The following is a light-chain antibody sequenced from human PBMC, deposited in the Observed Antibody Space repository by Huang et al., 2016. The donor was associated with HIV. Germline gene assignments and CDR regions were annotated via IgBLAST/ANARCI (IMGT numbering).Light chain of an antibody. CDR2: GTS. CDR3: QQYNNWPPYT. J-gene: IGKJ2*01. V-gene: IGKV3-15*01. CDR1: QRVGSN. Sequence: EVIMKQAPATFSGYPGETATISCKPSQRVGSNLGWYQHRPGQAPRLLIYGTSARATGIPARFNGSGSGTEFTLTISIVQSEDFAVYFCQQYNNWPPYTFGQGTKLEI.